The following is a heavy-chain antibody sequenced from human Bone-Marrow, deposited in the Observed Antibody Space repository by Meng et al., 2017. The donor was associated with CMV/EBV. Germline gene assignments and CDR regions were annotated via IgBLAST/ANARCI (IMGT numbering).Heavy chain of an antibody. J-gene: IGHJ4*02. CDR1: GFTFSSYS. D-gene: IGHD2-2*01. CDR3: ARVLGYCSSTSCQDFDY. Sequence: ETLSLTCAASGFTFSSYSMNWVRQAPGKGLEWVSGISWNGGSTGYADSVKGRFTISRDNAKNSLYLQMNSLRAEDTALYYCARVLGYCSSTSCQDFDYWGQGTRVTVSS. CDR2: ISWNGGST. V-gene: IGHV3-20*04.